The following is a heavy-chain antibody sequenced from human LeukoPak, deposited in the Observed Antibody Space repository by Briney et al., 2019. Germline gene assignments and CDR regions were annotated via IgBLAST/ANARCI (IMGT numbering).Heavy chain of an antibody. D-gene: IGHD2-2*01. CDR2: MNPNSGNT. J-gene: IGHJ4*02. V-gene: IGHV1-8*02. Sequence: ASVKVSCKASGYTFTSYDINWVRQATGQGLEWMGWMNPNSGNTGYAQKFQGRVTMTRNTSISTAYMELSSLRSEDTAVYYCARVACSSTSCYAPYGYYFDYWGQGTLVTVSS. CDR1: GYTFTSYD. CDR3: ARVACSSTSCYAPYGYYFDY.